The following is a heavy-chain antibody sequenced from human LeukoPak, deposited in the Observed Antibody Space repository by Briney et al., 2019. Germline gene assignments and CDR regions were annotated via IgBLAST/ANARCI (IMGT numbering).Heavy chain of an antibody. CDR1: GDTFITYT. D-gene: IGHD1-1*01. CDR3: AREVQLERHSASQHHDY. CDR2: INAGNGNT. Sequence: GASVKVSCKASGDTFITYTFSWVRQAPGQRLEWMGWINAGNGNTKYSQKFQGRVTITRDTSASTAYMELSSLRSEDTAVYYCAREVQLERHSASQHHDYWGQGTLVTVSS. V-gene: IGHV1-3*01. J-gene: IGHJ4*02.